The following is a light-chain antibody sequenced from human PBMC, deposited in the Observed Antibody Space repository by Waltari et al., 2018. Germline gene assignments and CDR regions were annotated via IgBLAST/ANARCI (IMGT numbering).Light chain of an antibody. CDR2: HDL. J-gene: IGLJ1*01. CDR1: NIGRKT. V-gene: IGLV3-21*04. Sequence: SYVLTQPPSVSVAPGDTARVTCGGDNIGRKTVHWYQQKPGQAPILVISHDLAPPSGIPELFQGHTYGNTATLASSRVVAGDEADYYCQVWDVSSDHLYVFGTGTRVTV. CDR3: QVWDVSSDHLYV.